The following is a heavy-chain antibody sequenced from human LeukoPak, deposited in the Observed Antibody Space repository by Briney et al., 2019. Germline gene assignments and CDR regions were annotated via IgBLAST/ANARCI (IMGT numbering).Heavy chain of an antibody. CDR2: ASHSGIN. D-gene: IGHD6-13*01. V-gene: IGHV4-39*01. CDR3: ARRGGHSWDVGNWFDP. CDR1: GDSIRTTSF. J-gene: IGHJ5*02. Sequence: SETLSLTCLVSGDSIRTTSFWGWIRQPPGMGLEWIASASHSGINYYNPSLRSRVIVSADASKNQFSLRLTSVTAADTAVYYCARRGGHSWDVGNWFDPWGQGILVTVSS.